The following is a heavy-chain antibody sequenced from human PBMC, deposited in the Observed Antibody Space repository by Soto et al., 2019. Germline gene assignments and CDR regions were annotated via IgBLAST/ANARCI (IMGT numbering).Heavy chain of an antibody. D-gene: IGHD1-26*01. CDR3: ARDMGWELSYYYGMDV. J-gene: IGHJ6*02. CDR1: GGTFSSYA. CDR2: IIPIFGTA. V-gene: IGHV1-69*13. Sequence: ASVKVSCKASGGTFSSYAISWVRQAPGQGLEWMGGIIPIFGTANYAQKFQGRVTITADESTSTAYMELSSLRSEDTAVYYCARDMGWELSYYYGMDVWGQGTTVTVSS.